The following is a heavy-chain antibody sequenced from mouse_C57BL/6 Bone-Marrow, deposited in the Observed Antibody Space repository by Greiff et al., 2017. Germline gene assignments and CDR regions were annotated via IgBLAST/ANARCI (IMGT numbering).Heavy chain of an antibody. CDR3: ARDVHYYGSSPWFAY. CDR2: ISDGGSYT. CDR1: GFTFSSSA. D-gene: IGHD1-1*01. V-gene: IGHV5-4*01. J-gene: IGHJ3*01. Sequence: EVHLVESGGGLVKPGGSLKLSCAASGFTFSSSAMSWVRQTPEKRLEWVATISDGGSYTYYPDNVKGRLTISRDNAKNNLYLQMSHLKSEDTAMYYCARDVHYYGSSPWFAYWGQGTLVTVSA.